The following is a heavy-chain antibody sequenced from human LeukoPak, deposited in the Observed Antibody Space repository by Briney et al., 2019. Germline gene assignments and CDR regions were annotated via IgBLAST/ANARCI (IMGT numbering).Heavy chain of an antibody. Sequence: GGSLRLSCAASGFTFSSYGIHWVRQAPGKGLEWVAVISYDGSNKYYADSVKGRFTISRDNSKNTLYLQMNSLRAEDTAVYYCAKDVSGSYYAIVVYYYYGMDVWGQGTTVTVSS. CDR2: ISYDGSNK. CDR1: GFTFSSYG. CDR3: AKDVSGSYYAIVVYYYYGMDV. J-gene: IGHJ6*02. V-gene: IGHV3-30*18. D-gene: IGHD1-26*01.